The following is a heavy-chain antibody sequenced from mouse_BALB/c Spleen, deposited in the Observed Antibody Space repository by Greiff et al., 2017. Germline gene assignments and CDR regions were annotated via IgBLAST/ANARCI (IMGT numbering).Heavy chain of an antibody. CDR2: ISSGGST. V-gene: IGHV5-6-5*01. J-gene: IGHJ2*01. CDR3: ARGRYYDPFDY. CDR1: GFTFSSYA. Sequence: DVKLVESGGGLVKPGGSLKLSCAASGFTFSSYAMSWVRQTPEKRLEWVASISSGGSTYYPDSVKGRFTISRDNARNILYLQMSSLRSEDTAMYYCARGRYYDPFDYWGQGTTLTVSS. D-gene: IGHD1-1*01.